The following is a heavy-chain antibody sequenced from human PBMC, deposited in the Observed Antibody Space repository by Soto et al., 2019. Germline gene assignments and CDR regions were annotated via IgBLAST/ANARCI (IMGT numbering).Heavy chain of an antibody. CDR1: GFTFSSYA. Sequence: GGSLRLSCAASGFTFSSYAMHWVRQAPGKGLEWVAVISYDGSNKYYADSVKGRFTISRDNSKNTLYLQMNSLRAEDTAVYYCARDVESGSSQYYYYYYSMDVWGQGTTVTVSS. J-gene: IGHJ6*02. CDR2: ISYDGSNK. CDR3: ARDVESGSSQYYYYYYSMDV. D-gene: IGHD1-26*01. V-gene: IGHV3-30-3*01.